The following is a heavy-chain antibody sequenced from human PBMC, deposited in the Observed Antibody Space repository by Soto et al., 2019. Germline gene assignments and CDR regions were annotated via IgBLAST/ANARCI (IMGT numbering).Heavy chain of an antibody. D-gene: IGHD3-3*01. CDR2: IYHSGST. V-gene: IGHV4-30-2*01. Sequence: SETLSLTCAVSGGSISSGGYSWSWIRQPPRKGLEWIGYIYHSGSTYYNPSLKSRVTISVDRSKNQFSLKLSSVTAADTAVYYCARGVLRFLEWQTYYMDVWGKGTTVTVSS. J-gene: IGHJ6*03. CDR3: ARGVLRFLEWQTYYMDV. CDR1: GGSISSGGYS.